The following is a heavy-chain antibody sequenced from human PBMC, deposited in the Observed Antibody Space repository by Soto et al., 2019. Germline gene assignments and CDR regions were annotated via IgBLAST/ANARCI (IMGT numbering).Heavy chain of an antibody. CDR1: WYSFTHYL. CDR3: ARRHSSSSAFDP. V-gene: IGHV5-10-1*01. Sequence: PGESLKISCKGSWYSFTHYLISWVRQMPGKGLEWMGRIDPSDSYTNYSPSFQGHVTISADKSISTAYLQWSSLKASDTAMYYCARRHSSSSAFDPWGQGTLVTVSS. CDR2: IDPSDSYT. J-gene: IGHJ5*02. D-gene: IGHD6-13*01.